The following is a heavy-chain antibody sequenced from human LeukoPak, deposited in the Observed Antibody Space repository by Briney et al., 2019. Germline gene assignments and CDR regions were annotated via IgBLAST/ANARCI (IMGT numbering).Heavy chain of an antibody. Sequence: SETLSLTCTVSGYSISSGYYWGWIRQPPGKGLEWIGSIYQSGSTNDNPSLKSRVTISVDTSKNRFSLRLSSVTAADTAVYYCAREGYRSGWPFDYWGQGTLVTVSS. D-gene: IGHD6-19*01. J-gene: IGHJ4*02. CDR2: IYQSGST. CDR1: GYSISSGYY. V-gene: IGHV4-38-2*02. CDR3: AREGYRSGWPFDY.